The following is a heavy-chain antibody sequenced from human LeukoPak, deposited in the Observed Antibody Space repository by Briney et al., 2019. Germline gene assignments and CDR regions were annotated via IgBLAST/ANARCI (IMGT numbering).Heavy chain of an antibody. V-gene: IGHV4-39*07. J-gene: IGHJ4*02. CDR2: IYYSGST. Sequence: SETLSLTCTVSGGSISSSSYYWGWIRQPPGKGLEWIGSIYYSGSTYYNPSLKSRVTISVDTSKNQFSLKLSSVTAADTAVYYCARAVAARPWYYFDYWGQGTLVTVSS. CDR1: GGSISSSSYY. D-gene: IGHD6-6*01. CDR3: ARAVAARPWYYFDY.